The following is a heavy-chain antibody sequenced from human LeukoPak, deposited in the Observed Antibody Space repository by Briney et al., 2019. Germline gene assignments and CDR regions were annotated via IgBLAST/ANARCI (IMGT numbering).Heavy chain of an antibody. CDR3: ARHRQAAAGPFDY. D-gene: IGHD6-13*01. CDR2: IYYSGST. CDR1: GGSISSSSYY. Sequence: SSETLSLTCTVPGGSISSSSYYWGWIRQPPGKGLEWTGSIYYSGSTYYNPSLKSRVTISVDTSKNQFSLKLSSVTAADTAVYYCARHRQAAAGPFDYWGQGTLVTVSS. V-gene: IGHV4-39*01. J-gene: IGHJ4*02.